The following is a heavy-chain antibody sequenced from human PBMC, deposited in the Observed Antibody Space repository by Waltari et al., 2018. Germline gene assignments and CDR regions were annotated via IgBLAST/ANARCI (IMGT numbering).Heavy chain of an antibody. Sequence: EVQLVESWGDFVQPGGSLRLSCEASGFTLRTYWIHWVRQAPGKGLVWVSCINGEGSRMTYADSVKGRFTLSRDNAKSTVYLQMSSLRAEDTALYYCVRVDNNGLEPFDYGGQGTLVTVSS. CDR1: GFTLRTYW. V-gene: IGHV3-74*01. D-gene: IGHD1-1*01. J-gene: IGHJ4*02. CDR3: VRVDNNGLEPFDY. CDR2: INGEGSRM.